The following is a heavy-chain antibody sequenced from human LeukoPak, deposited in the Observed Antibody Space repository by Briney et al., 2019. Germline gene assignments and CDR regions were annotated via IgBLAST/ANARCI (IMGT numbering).Heavy chain of an antibody. Sequence: GGSLRLSCAASGFTVSSNYMSWVRQAPGKGLEWVSIIYSGGSTYYADSVKGRFTISRDNSKNTLYLQMNSLRAEDTAVYYCARDKIVGATEFDYWGQGTLVTVSS. V-gene: IGHV3-66*01. D-gene: IGHD1-26*01. J-gene: IGHJ4*02. CDR2: IYSGGST. CDR1: GFTVSSNY. CDR3: ARDKIVGATEFDY.